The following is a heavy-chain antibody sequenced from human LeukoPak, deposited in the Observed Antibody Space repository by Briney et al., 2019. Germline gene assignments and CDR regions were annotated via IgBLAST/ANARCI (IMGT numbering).Heavy chain of an antibody. CDR2: INHSGST. J-gene: IGHJ5*02. CDR3: AKRSYDFWSGYTRRTNWFDP. Sequence: TSETLSLTCAVYGGSFSGYYWSWIRQPPGKGLEWIGEINHSGSTNYNPSLKSRVTISVDTSKNQFSLKLSSVTAADTAVYYCAKRSYDFWSGYTRRTNWFDPWGQGTLVTVSS. CDR1: GGSFSGYY. V-gene: IGHV4-34*01. D-gene: IGHD3-3*01.